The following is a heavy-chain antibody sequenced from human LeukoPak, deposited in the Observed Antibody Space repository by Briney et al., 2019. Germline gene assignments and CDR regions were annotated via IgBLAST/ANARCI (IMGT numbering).Heavy chain of an antibody. D-gene: IGHD6-19*01. CDR2: INPNSGGT. CDR1: GYTFTGYY. CDR3: AKDLIRSGWYNWFDP. V-gene: IGHV1-2*02. Sequence: ASVKVSCKASGYTFTGYYMHWVRQAPGQGLEWMGWINPNSGGTNYAQKFQGRVTMTRDTSISTAYMELSRLRSDDTAVYYCAKDLIRSGWYNWFDPWGQGTLVTVSS. J-gene: IGHJ5*02.